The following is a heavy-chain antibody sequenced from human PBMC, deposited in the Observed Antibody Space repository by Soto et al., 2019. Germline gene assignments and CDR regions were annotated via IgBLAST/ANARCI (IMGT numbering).Heavy chain of an antibody. D-gene: IGHD2-15*01. V-gene: IGHV1-69*13. J-gene: IGHJ6*02. Sequence: SVKVSCKASGGTFSTHAIIWVRQAPGHGLEWMGGIIPISGTTYYTQKFQGRVTITADEPTSTAFMELSSLKSEDTAVFYCARGYCSGGNCYSGMDVWGQGTMVTV. CDR1: GGTFSTHA. CDR3: ARGYCSGGNCYSGMDV. CDR2: IIPISGTT.